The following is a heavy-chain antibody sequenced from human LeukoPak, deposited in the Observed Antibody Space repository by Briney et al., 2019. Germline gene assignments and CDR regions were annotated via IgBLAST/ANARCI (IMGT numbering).Heavy chain of an antibody. D-gene: IGHD6-19*01. V-gene: IGHV4-31*03. CDR2: IYYSGST. CDR1: GGSISSGGYY. J-gene: IGHJ4*02. Sequence: PSQTLSLTCTVSGGSISSGGYYWSWIRQHPGKGLEWIGYIYYSGSTYYNPSLKSRVTISVDTSKNQFSLKLSSVTAADTAVYYCARGSLQWPAPPPFDYWGQGTLVAVSS. CDR3: ARGSLQWPAPPPFDY.